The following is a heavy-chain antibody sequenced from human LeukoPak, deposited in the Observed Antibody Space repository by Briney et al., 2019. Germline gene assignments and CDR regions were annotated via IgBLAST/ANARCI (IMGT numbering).Heavy chain of an antibody. CDR3: ARSPGLVGANYFDY. CDR1: GFTFSSYE. D-gene: IGHD1-26*01. V-gene: IGHV3-48*03. Sequence: GGSLRLSCAASGFTFSSYEMNWVRQAPGKGLEWVSYISGSGSTIYYADSVKGRFTISRDSSKNTLYLQLNSLRAEDTAVYYCARSPGLVGANYFDYWGQGTLATVSS. J-gene: IGHJ4*02. CDR2: ISGSGSTI.